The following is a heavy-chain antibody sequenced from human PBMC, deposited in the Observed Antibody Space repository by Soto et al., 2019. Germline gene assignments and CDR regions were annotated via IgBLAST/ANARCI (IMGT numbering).Heavy chain of an antibody. V-gene: IGHV4-30-2*01. Sequence: PSETLSLTCAVSGGSISSGGYSWSWIRQPPGKGLEWIGYIYHSGSTYYNPSLNNPVPIAVDTSKNQCSLKLSSVTAADTAVYYWATLYSTNPLDYWGQGTLVTVSS. CDR3: ATLYSTNPLDY. CDR2: IYHSGST. D-gene: IGHD6-13*01. J-gene: IGHJ4*02. CDR1: GGSISSGGYS.